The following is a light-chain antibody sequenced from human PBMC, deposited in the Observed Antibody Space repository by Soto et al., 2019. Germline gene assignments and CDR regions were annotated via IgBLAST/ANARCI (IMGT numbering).Light chain of an antibody. CDR2: AAS. CDR1: QSVTSN. CDR3: QQYNNWPPIT. J-gene: IGKJ5*01. V-gene: IGKV3D-15*01. Sequence: DIVMTQSPATLSLSPGESATLSCWASQSVTSNLAWYQQKRGQAPRLLIYAASTRATGVPARFSGSGSGTEFTLTISSLQSEDFAVYYCQQYNNWPPITFGQGTRLEIK.